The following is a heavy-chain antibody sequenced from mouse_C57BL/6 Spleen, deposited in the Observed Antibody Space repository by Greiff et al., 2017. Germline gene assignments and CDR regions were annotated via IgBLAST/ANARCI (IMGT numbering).Heavy chain of an antibody. V-gene: IGHV1-5*01. J-gene: IGHJ4*01. D-gene: IGHD2-3*01. Sequence: DVQLQESGTVLARPGASVKMSCKTSGYTFTSYWMHWVHQRPGQGLEWIGALYPGNSDTSYNQKFKGKAKLTAVTSASTSYMELSSLTNEDSAVYYCTRKDGYYSYYAMDYWGQGTSVTVSS. CDR2: LYPGNSDT. CDR3: TRKDGYYSYYAMDY. CDR1: GYTFTSYW.